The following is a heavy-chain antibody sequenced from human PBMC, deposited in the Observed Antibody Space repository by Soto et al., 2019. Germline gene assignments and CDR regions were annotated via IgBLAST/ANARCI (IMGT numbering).Heavy chain of an antibody. D-gene: IGHD1-26*01. V-gene: IGHV2-5*02. CDR1: GFSLSTSGVG. CDR2: IYWDADK. CDR3: AHIVGAPNWFDP. J-gene: IGHJ5*02. Sequence: QITLKESGPTLVKPTQTLTLTCTFSGFSLSTSGVGVGWIRQPPGKALEWLALIYWDADKRYSPSLKSRLTITKDTSKTQVVLTMTNLDPVDTATYYCAHIVGAPNWFDPWGQGTLVTVAS.